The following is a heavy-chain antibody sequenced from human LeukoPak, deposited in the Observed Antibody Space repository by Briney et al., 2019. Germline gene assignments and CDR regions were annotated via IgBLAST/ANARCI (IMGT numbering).Heavy chain of an antibody. J-gene: IGHJ6*02. CDR3: ARGPRFWWELSNYYGMDV. Sequence: ASVKVSCKASGYTFTDYYVHWVRQAPGQGLKWMGWISAYNGNTNYAQKLQGRVTMTTDTSTSTAYMELRSLRSDDTAVYYCARGPRFWWELSNYYGMDVWGQGTTVTVSS. D-gene: IGHD1-26*01. CDR1: GYTFTDYY. CDR2: ISAYNGNT. V-gene: IGHV1-18*04.